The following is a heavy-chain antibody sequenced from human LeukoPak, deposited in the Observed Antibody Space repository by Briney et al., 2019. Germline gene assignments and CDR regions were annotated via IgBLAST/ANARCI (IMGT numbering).Heavy chain of an antibody. V-gene: IGHV1-18*01. Sequence: GASVKVSCKASGGTFSSYAISWVRQAPGQGLEWMGWISAYNGNTNYAQKLQGRVTMTTDTSTSTAYMELRSLRSDDTAVYYCARGRRNGYSSSWYPDYWGQGTLVTVSS. CDR3: ARGRRNGYSSSWYPDY. D-gene: IGHD6-13*01. CDR1: GGTFSSYA. CDR2: ISAYNGNT. J-gene: IGHJ4*02.